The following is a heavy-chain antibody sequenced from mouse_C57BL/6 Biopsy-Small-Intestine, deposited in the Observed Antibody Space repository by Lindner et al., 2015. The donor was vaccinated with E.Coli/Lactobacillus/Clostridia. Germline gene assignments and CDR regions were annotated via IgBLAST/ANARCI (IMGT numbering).Heavy chain of an antibody. Sequence: QESGAELVKPGASVKISCKASGYAFSRYWMNWVKQRPGKGLEWIGQIYPGDGDTDYNGKFKGKATLTADKASSTAFIQFSSLTSEDSAVYFCSRGGYGSSYGYFDVWGTGTTVTVSS. CDR3: SRGGYGSSYGYFDV. D-gene: IGHD1-1*01. CDR1: GYAFSRYW. J-gene: IGHJ1*03. V-gene: IGHV1-80*01. CDR2: IYPGDGDT.